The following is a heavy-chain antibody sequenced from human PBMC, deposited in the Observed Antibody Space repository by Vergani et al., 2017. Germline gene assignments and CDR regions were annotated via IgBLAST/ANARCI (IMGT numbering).Heavy chain of an antibody. CDR1: GYTFTSYD. J-gene: IGHJ5*02. CDR2: MNPNSGNT. Sequence: QVQLVQSGAEVKKPGASVKVSCKASGYTFTSYDINWVRQATGQGLEWMGWMNPNSGNTGYAQKFQGRVTMTRNTSISTAYMERSSLRSEDTAVYYCARGSRLGSGSYYNGFNWFDPWGQGTLVTVSS. CDR3: ARGSRLGSGSYYNGFNWFDP. D-gene: IGHD3-10*01. V-gene: IGHV1-8*01.